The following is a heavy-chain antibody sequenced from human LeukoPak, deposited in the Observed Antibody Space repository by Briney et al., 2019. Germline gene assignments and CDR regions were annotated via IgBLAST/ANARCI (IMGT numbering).Heavy chain of an antibody. CDR2: IYYTGST. D-gene: IGHD3-9*01. CDR3: ARATSWDQRNFDWPHWYLDL. CDR1: GGSMSSHY. V-gene: IGHV4-59*11. Sequence: SETLSLTCTVSGGSMSSHYWSWIRQPPGKGLEWIGYIYYTGSTSHNPSLKSRVTISVDTSKNQFSLKLSSVTTADTAVYYCARATSWDQRNFDWPHWYLDLWGRGTLVTVSS. J-gene: IGHJ2*01.